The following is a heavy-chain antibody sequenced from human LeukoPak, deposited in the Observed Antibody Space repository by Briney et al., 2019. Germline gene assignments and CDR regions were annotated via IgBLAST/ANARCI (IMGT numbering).Heavy chain of an antibody. CDR3: ARVDGGGSGSYYKSRYYYGMDV. Sequence: SETLSLTCTVSGGSVSSGSYYWGWIRQPPGKGLEWIGCIYYSGSTNYNPSLKSRVTISVDTSKNQFSLKLSSVTAADTAVYYCARVDGGGSGSYYKSRYYYGMDVWGKGTTVTVSS. CDR1: GGSVSSGSYY. CDR2: IYYSGST. J-gene: IGHJ6*04. D-gene: IGHD3-10*01. V-gene: IGHV4-61*01.